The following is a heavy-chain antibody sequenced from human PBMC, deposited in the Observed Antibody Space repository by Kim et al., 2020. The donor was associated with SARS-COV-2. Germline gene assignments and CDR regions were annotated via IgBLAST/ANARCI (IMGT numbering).Heavy chain of an antibody. D-gene: IGHD3-10*01. CDR1: GFTFSRYS. CDR2: ISSSSSYI. CDR3: ARDDGSGMIDY. J-gene: IGHJ4*02. Sequence: GGSLRLSCEASGFTFSRYSMNWVRQAPGKGLEWVSSISSSSSYIYHADSVKGRFTISRDNAKNSLYLQMNSLRAEDTAVYYCARDDGSGMIDYWGQGTLVTVSS. V-gene: IGHV3-21*04.